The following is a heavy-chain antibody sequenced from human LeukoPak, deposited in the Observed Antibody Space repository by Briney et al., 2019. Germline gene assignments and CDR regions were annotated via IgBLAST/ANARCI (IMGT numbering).Heavy chain of an antibody. V-gene: IGHV3-9*01. CDR2: ISWNSGRI. CDR3: ARDGGYSGYDADC. D-gene: IGHD5-12*01. Sequence: GGSLRLSCAASGFTFNGYAMHWVRQAPGKGLEWVSGISWNSGRIGYADSVKGRFTISRENDKNSLFLQMNSLRAEDTAVYYCARDGGYSGYDADCWGQGTLVTVSS. CDR1: GFTFNGYA. J-gene: IGHJ4*02.